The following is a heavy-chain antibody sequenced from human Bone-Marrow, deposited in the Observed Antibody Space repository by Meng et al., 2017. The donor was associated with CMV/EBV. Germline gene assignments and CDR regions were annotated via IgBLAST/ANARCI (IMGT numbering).Heavy chain of an antibody. J-gene: IGHJ4*02. V-gene: IGHV1-69*04. CDR2: FIPFLGIG. CDR1: GGTFSSVT. D-gene: IGHD1-1*01. Sequence: GGASGGTFSSVTISWVRQAPGQGPAWMGTFIPFLGIGNYAQKFQGRVTITADKSTSTVYMELSSLRSDDTAVYYCARDRETEVFDYWGQGTLVTVSS. CDR3: ARDRETEVFDY.